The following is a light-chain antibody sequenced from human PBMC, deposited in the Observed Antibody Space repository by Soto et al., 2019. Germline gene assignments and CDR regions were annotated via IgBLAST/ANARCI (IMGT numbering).Light chain of an antibody. V-gene: IGKV1-5*01. CDR3: QQYYTLYT. CDR2: DAS. Sequence: IQMTQSPSYLSASVGDRFTSTCRASQNISNWLAWYQQRPVRAPXXLIHDASTLESGVPSRFSGSGSVTEFTLTISSLQPVDFATYYCQQYYTLYTFGQGTKVDIK. CDR1: QNISNW. J-gene: IGKJ2*01.